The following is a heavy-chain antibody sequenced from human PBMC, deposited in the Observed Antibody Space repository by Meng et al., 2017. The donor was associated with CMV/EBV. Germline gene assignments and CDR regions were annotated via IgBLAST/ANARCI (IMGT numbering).Heavy chain of an antibody. Sequence: QPQLQESGPGLVKPSETLSLTWTVSGGSISSSSYYWGWIRQPPGKGLEWIGSIYYSGSTYYNPSLKSRVTISVDTSKNQFSLKLSSVTAADTAVYYCARGVVTMIVVYDPWGQGTLVTVSS. V-gene: IGHV4-39*07. J-gene: IGHJ5*02. CDR2: IYYSGST. D-gene: IGHD3-22*01. CDR1: GGSISSSSYY. CDR3: ARGVVTMIVVYDP.